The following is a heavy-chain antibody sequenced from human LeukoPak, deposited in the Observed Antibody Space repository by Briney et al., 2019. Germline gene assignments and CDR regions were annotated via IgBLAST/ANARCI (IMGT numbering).Heavy chain of an antibody. CDR1: GFTFSSYS. V-gene: IGHV3-21*01. Sequence: PGGSLRLSCAASGFTFSSYSMNWVRQAPGKGLEWVSPISSSSSYIYYADSVKGRFTISRDNAKNSLYLQMNSLRAEDTAVYYCARDGPGWYQLLYDYYGMDVWGQGTTVTVSS. CDR2: ISSSSSYI. J-gene: IGHJ6*02. CDR3: ARDGPGWYQLLYDYYGMDV. D-gene: IGHD2-2*01.